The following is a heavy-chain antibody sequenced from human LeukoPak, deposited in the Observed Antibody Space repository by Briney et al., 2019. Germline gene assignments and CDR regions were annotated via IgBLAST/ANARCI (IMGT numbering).Heavy chain of an antibody. CDR1: GYTFTGYY. CDR3: VRGVGSGSWYWFDP. D-gene: IGHD6-13*01. V-gene: IGHV1-2*02. CDR2: INPHSGDT. Sequence: ASVKVSCKASGYTFTGYYIHWVRQAPGQGPEWMAWINPHSGDTKYGQRFEGRVTLTRDTTISTVYMDLSSLKSDDTAVYYCVRGVGSGSWYWFDPWGQGTQVTVSS. J-gene: IGHJ5*02.